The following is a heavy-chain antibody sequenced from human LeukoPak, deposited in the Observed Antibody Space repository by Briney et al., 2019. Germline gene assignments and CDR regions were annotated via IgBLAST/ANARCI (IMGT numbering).Heavy chain of an antibody. CDR2: IKQDGSEK. CDR1: GFTFSTYW. CDR3: AREDYGDPVDY. D-gene: IGHD4-17*01. V-gene: IGHV3-7*01. Sequence: GGSLRLSCAASGFTFSTYWMSWVRQAPGEGLEWVANIKQDGSEKYYVDSVKGRFTISRDNAKNSLYLQMNSLRAEDTAVYYCAREDYGDPVDYWGQGTLVTVSS. J-gene: IGHJ4*02.